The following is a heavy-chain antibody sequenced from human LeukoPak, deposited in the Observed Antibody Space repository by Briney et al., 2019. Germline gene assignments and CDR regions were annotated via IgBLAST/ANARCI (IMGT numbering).Heavy chain of an antibody. CDR3: ARHRIPGSHDAFDI. J-gene: IGHJ3*02. CDR1: GYSFTTYW. CDR2: IYPGDSES. D-gene: IGHD2-15*01. Sequence: GESLKISCKGSGYSFTTYWIGWVRQMPGKGLEWMGIIYPGDSESRYSPSLQGQVTISVDKSISTAYLQWSSLKASDTATYYCARHRIPGSHDAFDIWGQGTMVTVSS. V-gene: IGHV5-51*01.